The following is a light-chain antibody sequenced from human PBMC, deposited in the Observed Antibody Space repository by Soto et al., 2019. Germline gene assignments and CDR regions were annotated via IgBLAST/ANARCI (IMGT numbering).Light chain of an antibody. Sequence: EIVMTQSPATLSVSPGERVTLSCRASQSVSFNLAWYQQKCGQAPRLLIYGASTRATGIPARFSGSGSGTEFTLTISSLQSEDFAVYYCQQRSSGYSFGQGTKLEIK. J-gene: IGKJ2*03. CDR3: QQRSSGYS. CDR2: GAS. V-gene: IGKV3-15*01. CDR1: QSVSFN.